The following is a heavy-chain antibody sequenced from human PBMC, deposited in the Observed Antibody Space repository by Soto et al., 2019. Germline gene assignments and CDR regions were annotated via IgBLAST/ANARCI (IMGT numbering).Heavy chain of an antibody. J-gene: IGHJ6*04. Sequence: GGSLRLSCAASGVTFSSYAMGWFRQAPGKGLEWVSSLSGSGRRTYYADSVKGRFTISRDNSNNTVFLQMNNLRAEDTAVYYCAKDNRFSGSCCYEVYYFKSFGGKGTSVTVSA. D-gene: IGHD5-12*01. CDR2: LSGSGRRT. CDR1: GVTFSSYA. CDR3: AKDNRFSGSCCYEVYYFKSF. V-gene: IGHV3-23*01.